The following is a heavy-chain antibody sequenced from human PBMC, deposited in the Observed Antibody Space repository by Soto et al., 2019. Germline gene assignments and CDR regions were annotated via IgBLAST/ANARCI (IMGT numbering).Heavy chain of an antibody. V-gene: IGHV3-21*01. CDR2: ISRGSRFL. CDR3: ARDFFGSGPDYYLDV. Sequence: GVSLRLSCAASGFNFEVYSMNWVRQTPVKGLEWVSSISRGSRFLHYADSIKGRFTISRDDAESSLHLQIDSLRAEDTAVYFCARDFFGSGPDYYLDVWGTGTTVTVS. D-gene: IGHD3-10*01. J-gene: IGHJ6*03. CDR1: GFNFEVYS.